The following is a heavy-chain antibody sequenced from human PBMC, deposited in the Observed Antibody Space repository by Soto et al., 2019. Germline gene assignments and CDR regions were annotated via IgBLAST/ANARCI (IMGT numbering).Heavy chain of an antibody. J-gene: IGHJ4*02. D-gene: IGHD3-10*01. CDR3: ARDYGSGSYPSQDFDY. V-gene: IGHV1-69*13. CDR1: GGTFSSYA. Sequence: GASVKVSCKASGGTFSSYAISWVRQAPGQGLEWMGGIIPIFGTANYAQKFQGRVTITADESTSTAYMELSSLRSEDTAVYYCARDYGSGSYPSQDFDYWGQGTLVTVSS. CDR2: IIPIFGTA.